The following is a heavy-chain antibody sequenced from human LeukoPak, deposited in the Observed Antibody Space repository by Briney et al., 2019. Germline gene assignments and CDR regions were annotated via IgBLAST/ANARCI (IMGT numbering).Heavy chain of an antibody. D-gene: IGHD6-13*01. V-gene: IGHV1-2*04. CDR2: INPNSGGT. Sequence: ASVKVSCKASGYTFTGYYMHWVRQAPGQGLEWMGWINPNSGGTNYAQKFQGWVTMTRDTSISTAYMELSRLRSDDTAVYYCARAYSSSWINWFDPWGQGTPVTVSS. CDR3: ARAYSSSWINWFDP. CDR1: GYTFTGYY. J-gene: IGHJ5*02.